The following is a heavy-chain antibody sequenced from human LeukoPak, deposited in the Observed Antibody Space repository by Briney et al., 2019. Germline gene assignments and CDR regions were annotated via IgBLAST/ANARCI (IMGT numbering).Heavy chain of an antibody. CDR2: ISAYNGNT. Sequence: ASVKVSSKASGYTFTSYGISWVRQAPGQGLEWMGWISAYNGNTNYAQKLQGRVTMTTGTSTSTAYMELRSLRSDDTAVYYCARDTVRDPPGHWGQGTLVTVSS. V-gene: IGHV1-18*01. J-gene: IGHJ4*02. CDR1: GYTFTSYG. CDR3: ARDTVRDPPGH. D-gene: IGHD3-10*01.